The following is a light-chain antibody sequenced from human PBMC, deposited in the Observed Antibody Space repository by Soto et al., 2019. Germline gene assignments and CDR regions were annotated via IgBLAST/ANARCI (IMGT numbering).Light chain of an antibody. J-gene: IGLJ1*01. CDR2: ETD. CDR1: RSDVGSFNL. V-gene: IGLV2-23*01. CDR3: CSYAGSSTYV. Sequence: QSVLTQPASVTGSPGQSITISCTGTRSDVGSFNLVSWYQQHPGKAPKLMIYETDKRPSGVSNRFSGSKSGNTASLTISGLQAEDEADYYCCSYAGSSTYVFGAGTKGTVL.